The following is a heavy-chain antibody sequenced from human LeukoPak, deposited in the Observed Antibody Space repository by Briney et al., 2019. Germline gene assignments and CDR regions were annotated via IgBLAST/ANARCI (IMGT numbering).Heavy chain of an antibody. Sequence: PRGSLRLSCAASAFTFDDYGMSWVRQAQRKGLEWDSGSNWNGGSTGYADSVKGRITISRDNAKNSMYLQMNSLRAEDTALYYCARRLEWLPNDYWGQGTLVTVSS. CDR3: ARRLEWLPNDY. J-gene: IGHJ4*02. CDR1: AFTFDDYG. CDR2: SNWNGGST. D-gene: IGHD3-3*01. V-gene: IGHV3-20*04.